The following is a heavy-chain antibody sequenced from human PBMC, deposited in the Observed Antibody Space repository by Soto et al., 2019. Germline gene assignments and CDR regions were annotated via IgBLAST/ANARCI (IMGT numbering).Heavy chain of an antibody. D-gene: IGHD3-16*01. CDR2: ISYDGSNK. J-gene: IGHJ6*02. CDR3: AKDLGNVPYGMDV. V-gene: IGHV3-30*18. Sequence: QVQLVESGGGVVQPGRSLRLSCAASGFTFSSYGMHWVRQAPGKGLEWVAVISYDGSNKYYADSVKGRFTISRDNSKNPLYLQMNSLRAEDTAVYYCAKDLGNVPYGMDVWGQGTTVTVSS. CDR1: GFTFSSYG.